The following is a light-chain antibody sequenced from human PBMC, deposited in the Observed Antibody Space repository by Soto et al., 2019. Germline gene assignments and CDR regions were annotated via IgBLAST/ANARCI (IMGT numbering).Light chain of an antibody. V-gene: IGLV6-57*04. J-gene: IGLJ3*02. CDR3: QSYDSNNVV. CDR1: SGSVASNH. CDR2: ENN. Sequence: NFMLTQPHSVSESPGKTVTISCTRSSGSVASNHVQWYQQRPGSAPTTLIYENNQRPSGVPDRFSGSVDSSSNSASLTISGLKTEYEADYYCQSYDSNNVVFGGGTKLTVL.